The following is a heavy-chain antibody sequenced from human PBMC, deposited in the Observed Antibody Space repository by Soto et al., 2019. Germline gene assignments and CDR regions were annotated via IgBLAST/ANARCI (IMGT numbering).Heavy chain of an antibody. Sequence: GGSLRLSCAASGFTFNNYAMTWVRQAPGKGLEWVAGISGGGDSTYYAGSLKGRLTISRDNSKNTLYVQMNSLRDADTAVYYCARTESSGWSTRYGMDVWGQGTTVTVSS. J-gene: IGHJ6*02. CDR1: GFTFNNYA. CDR3: ARTESSGWSTRYGMDV. D-gene: IGHD6-19*01. V-gene: IGHV3-23*01. CDR2: ISGGGDST.